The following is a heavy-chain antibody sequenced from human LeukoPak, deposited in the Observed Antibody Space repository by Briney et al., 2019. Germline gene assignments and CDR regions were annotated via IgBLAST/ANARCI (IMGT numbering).Heavy chain of an antibody. J-gene: IGHJ4*02. CDR2: ISYDGSNR. CDR1: GFTFSTYA. Sequence: GGSLRLSCAASGFTFSTYAMHWVRQAPGKGLERVAVISYDGSNRYADSVKGRFTISRDSSRHTVYLQMNSLRDEDTAVYYCARDQGYCTTTSCYSIGGYFDYWGQGTLVTVSS. D-gene: IGHD2-2*01. V-gene: IGHV3-30-3*01. CDR3: ARDQGYCTTTSCYSIGGYFDY.